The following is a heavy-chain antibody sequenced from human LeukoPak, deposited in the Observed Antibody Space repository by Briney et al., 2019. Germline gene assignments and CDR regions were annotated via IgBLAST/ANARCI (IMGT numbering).Heavy chain of an antibody. V-gene: IGHV3-23*01. J-gene: IGHJ4*02. Sequence: GGSLRLSCAASGFTFSSYAMSWVRQAPGKGLEWVSAISGSGGSTYYADSVKGRFTISRDNSENTLYLQMNSLRAEDTAVYYCAKDGLDCSGGSCYSRDYFDYLGQGTLVTVSS. CDR2: ISGSGGST. CDR3: AKDGLDCSGGSCYSRDYFDY. CDR1: GFTFSSYA. D-gene: IGHD2-15*01.